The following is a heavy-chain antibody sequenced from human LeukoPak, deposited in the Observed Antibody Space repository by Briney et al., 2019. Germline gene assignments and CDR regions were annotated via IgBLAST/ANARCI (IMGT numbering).Heavy chain of an antibody. V-gene: IGHV1-69*04. Sequence: GASVKVSCKASGGTFSSYAISWVRQAPGQGLEWMGRIIPILGIANYAQKFQGRVTITADKSTSTAYMELSSLRSEDTAVYYCARCCSSTSCYTLLNGGNPWDYYYGMDVWGQGTTVTVSS. D-gene: IGHD2-2*02. J-gene: IGHJ6*02. CDR3: ARCCSSTSCYTLLNGGNPWDYYYGMDV. CDR2: IIPILGIA. CDR1: GGTFSSYA.